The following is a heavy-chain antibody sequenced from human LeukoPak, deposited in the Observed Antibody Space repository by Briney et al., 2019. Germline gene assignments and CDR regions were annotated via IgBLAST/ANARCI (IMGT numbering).Heavy chain of an antibody. CDR3: ARGHMSRYYYDSSGSYFDY. J-gene: IGHJ4*02. Sequence: NFGDYAVSWFRQAPGKGLEWIGYIYYSGSTNYNPSLKSRVTISVDTSKNQFSLKLSSVTAADTAVYYCARGHMSRYYYDSSGSYFDYWGQGTLVTVSS. CDR2: IYYSGST. V-gene: IGHV4-61*08. CDR1: NFGDYA. D-gene: IGHD3-22*01.